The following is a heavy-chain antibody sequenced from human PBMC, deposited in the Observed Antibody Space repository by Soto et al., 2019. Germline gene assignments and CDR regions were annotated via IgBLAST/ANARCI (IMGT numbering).Heavy chain of an antibody. CDR1: GFTFNNYA. V-gene: IGHV3-23*01. CDR3: ANWDSSKNLDN. CDR2: ISGTGDAT. Sequence: EVQLLESGGGLVQPGESLRLSCAASGFTFNNYAMSWVRQAPGKVLEWVSIISGTGDATYYADSVKGRFTISRDNSKNKLYLQMNSLRAEDTDIYDCANWDSSKNLDNWGQGPVVTVSS. D-gene: IGHD1-26*01. J-gene: IGHJ4*02.